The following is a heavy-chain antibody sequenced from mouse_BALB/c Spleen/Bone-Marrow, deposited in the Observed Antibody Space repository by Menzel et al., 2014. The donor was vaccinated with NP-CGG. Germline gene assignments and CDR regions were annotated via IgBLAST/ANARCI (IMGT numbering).Heavy chain of an antibody. Sequence: QVQLQQSGAELVKPGASVKLSCKASGYTFTSYYMYWVKQRPGQGLEWIGEINPSNGGTNFYEKFKSKATLTVDKSSSTAYMQLSSLTSEDSAVYYCTRREYYRYDRAMDYWGQGTSVTVSS. D-gene: IGHD2-14*01. CDR3: TRREYYRYDRAMDY. V-gene: IGHV1S81*02. CDR1: GYTFTSYY. CDR2: INPSNGGT. J-gene: IGHJ4*01.